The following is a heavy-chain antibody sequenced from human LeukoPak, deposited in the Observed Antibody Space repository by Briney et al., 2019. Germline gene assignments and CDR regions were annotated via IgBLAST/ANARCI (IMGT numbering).Heavy chain of an antibody. CDR3: ARELEVPGSALDY. CDR2: ISYDAIMSSDGSNE. J-gene: IGHJ4*02. CDR1: GFTFSYYV. V-gene: IGHV3-30*04. Sequence: PGVSLRLFCAASGFTFSYYVMHWVRQAPVKGLEWVAVISYDAIMSSDGSNEYSAESVNDRFTVSRDNSKNTVSLQINSLRDEDTAAYYCARELEVPGSALDYWGQGKLVTVSS. D-gene: IGHD1-26*01.